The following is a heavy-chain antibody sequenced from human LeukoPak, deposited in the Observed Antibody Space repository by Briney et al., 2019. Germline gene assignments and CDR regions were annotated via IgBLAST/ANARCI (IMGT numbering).Heavy chain of an antibody. CDR2: IYTSGST. CDR1: GGSISSYY. CDR3: ARVRPRRVSDGSDSFWDSLDY. Sequence: SETLCLTCTVSGGSISSYYWSWIRQPAGKGLEWIGRIYTSGSTNYNPSLKSRVTISVDTSKSQFSLNLNSLTPADTAVYYCARVRPRRVSDGSDSFWDSLDYWGRGSLVTVSS. D-gene: IGHD2-21*01. J-gene: IGHJ4*02. V-gene: IGHV4-4*07.